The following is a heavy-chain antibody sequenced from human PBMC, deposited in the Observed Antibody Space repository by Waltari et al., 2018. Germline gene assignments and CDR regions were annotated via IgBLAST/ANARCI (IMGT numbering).Heavy chain of an antibody. D-gene: IGHD2-21*02. CDR1: GGSFSGYY. V-gene: IGHV4-34*01. Sequence: QVQLQQWGAGLLKPSETLSLTCAVYGGSFSGYYWSWIRQPPGKGLEWIGEINHSGSTNYNPSLKSRVTISVDTSKNQFSLKLSSVTAADTAVYYCARDTTVVTASPGYNYWGQGTLVTVSS. CDR3: ARDTTVVTASPGYNY. J-gene: IGHJ4*02. CDR2: INHSGST.